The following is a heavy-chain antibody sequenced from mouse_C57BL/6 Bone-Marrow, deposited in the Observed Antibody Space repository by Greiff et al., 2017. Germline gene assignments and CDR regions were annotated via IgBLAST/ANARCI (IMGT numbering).Heavy chain of an antibody. V-gene: IGHV1-72*01. CDR3: ARWGDYDVDYAMDY. CDR2: IDPNSGGT. CDR1: GYTFTSYW. J-gene: IGHJ4*01. Sequence: QVHVKQPGAELVKPGASVKLSCKASGYTFTSYWMHWVKQRPGRGLEWIGRIDPNSGGTKYNEKFKSKATLTVDKPSSTAYMQLSSLTSEDSAVYYCARWGDYDVDYAMDYWGQGTSVTVSS. D-gene: IGHD2-4*01.